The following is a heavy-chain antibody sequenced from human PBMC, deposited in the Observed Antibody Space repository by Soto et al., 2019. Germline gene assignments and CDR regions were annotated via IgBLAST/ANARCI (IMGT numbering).Heavy chain of an antibody. D-gene: IGHD4-17*01. J-gene: IGHJ4*02. V-gene: IGHV4-34*01. CDR1: GGSFSGYY. CDR2: INHSGST. CDR3: ARVTPRAAGEGGYFDY. Sequence: SETLSLTCAVYGGSFSGYYWSWIRQPPGKGLEWIGEINHSGSTNYNPSLKSRVTISVDTSKNQFSLKLSSVTAADTAVYYCARVTPRAAGEGGYFDYWGQGTLVTVSS.